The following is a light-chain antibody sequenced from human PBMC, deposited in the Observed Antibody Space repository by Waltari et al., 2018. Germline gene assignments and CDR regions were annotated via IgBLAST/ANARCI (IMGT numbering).Light chain of an antibody. CDR1: SSNIGSKP. CDR3: ATWDDSLNGWV. V-gene: IGLV1-44*01. CDR2: TDN. Sequence: QFVLTQPPSASGTTGQRVTITCSGSSSNIGSKPVTWYKQFPGPARNLLIYTDNQRPSGVPDRSSGSKSGTSASLAISGLQSEDEADYHCATWDDSLNGWVFGGGTKLTVL. J-gene: IGLJ3*02.